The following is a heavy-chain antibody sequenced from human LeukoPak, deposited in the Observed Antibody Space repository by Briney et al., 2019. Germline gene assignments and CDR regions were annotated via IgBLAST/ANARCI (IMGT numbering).Heavy chain of an antibody. D-gene: IGHD3-16*01. V-gene: IGHV3-11*04. CDR3: VTDWPVW. CDR2: ISNDNTII. CDR1: GFSFSDYY. J-gene: IGHJ4*02. Sequence: SGGSLRLSCAASGFSFSDYYMSWIRQAPGKGLEWLPYISNDNTIIHYADSVKARFTISKDDVKNSLFLQMNSLRADDTAVYFCVTDWPVWWGQGTLVTVSS.